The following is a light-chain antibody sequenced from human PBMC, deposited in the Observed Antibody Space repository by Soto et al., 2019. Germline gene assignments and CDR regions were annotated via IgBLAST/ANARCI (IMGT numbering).Light chain of an antibody. CDR3: CSYAGSTTYV. V-gene: IGLV2-23*02. Sequence: QSALTQPASVSGSPRQSITISCTGTSSDVGSNDLVSWYQQHPGKAPKLIIYDVSKRPSGVSSRFSGSKSGNTASLTISGLQAEDEADYYCCSYAGSTTYVFGTGTKVTVL. CDR2: DVS. CDR1: SSDVGSNDL. J-gene: IGLJ1*01.